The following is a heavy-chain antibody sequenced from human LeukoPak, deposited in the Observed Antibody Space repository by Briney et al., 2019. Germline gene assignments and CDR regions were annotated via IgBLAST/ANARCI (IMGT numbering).Heavy chain of an antibody. CDR3: ARDQGSSTAYYYMDV. V-gene: IGHV1-46*01. CDR1: GYTFTSYY. CDR2: INPSGGST. J-gene: IGHJ6*03. Sequence: ASVKVSCKASGYTFTSYYMHWVRQAPGQGLEWMGIINPSGGSTSYAQKFQGRVTMTRDTSTSTVYMELSSLRSEDTAVYYCARDQGSSTAYYYMDVWGKGTTVTVSS. D-gene: IGHD6-6*01.